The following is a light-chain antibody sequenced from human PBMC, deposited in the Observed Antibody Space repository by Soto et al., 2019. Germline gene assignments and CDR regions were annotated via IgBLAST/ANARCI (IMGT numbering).Light chain of an antibody. Sequence: EVLMTQSPATLSVSPGERATLSCRASQSISSKLAWYQQKPGQAPRLLIYDASTRATGIPVRFSGSGSGTEFTLTISSLQYEDFAVYYCQQYNNWPPYTFGQGTKLEIK. CDR1: QSISSK. J-gene: IGKJ2*01. V-gene: IGKV3-15*01. CDR3: QQYNNWPPYT. CDR2: DAS.